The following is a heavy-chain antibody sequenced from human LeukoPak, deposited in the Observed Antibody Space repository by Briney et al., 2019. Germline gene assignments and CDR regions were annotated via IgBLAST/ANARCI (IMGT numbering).Heavy chain of an antibody. D-gene: IGHD3-22*01. V-gene: IGHV4-61*01. Sequence: SQTLSLTCTVSGGSISSGSYYWSWIRQPPGKGLEWIGYIYYSGSTNYNPSLKSRVTISVDTSKNQFSLKLSSVTAADTAVYYCARSRIVVGGFDYWGQGTLVTVSS. J-gene: IGHJ4*02. CDR1: GGSISSGSYY. CDR3: ARSRIVVGGFDY. CDR2: IYYSGST.